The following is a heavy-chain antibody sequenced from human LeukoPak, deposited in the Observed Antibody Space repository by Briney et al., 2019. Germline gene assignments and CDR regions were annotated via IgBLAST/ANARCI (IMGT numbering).Heavy chain of an antibody. Sequence: PSQTLSLTCTVSGGSISSYYWSWIRQPAGKGLEWIGRIYTSGSTNYNPSLKSRVTMSVDTSKNQFSLKLSSVTAADTAVYYCARERIVGATAVEFYYFYYMDVWGKGTTVTISS. V-gene: IGHV4-4*07. D-gene: IGHD1-26*01. CDR1: GGSISSYY. CDR3: ARERIVGATAVEFYYFYYMDV. J-gene: IGHJ6*03. CDR2: IYTSGST.